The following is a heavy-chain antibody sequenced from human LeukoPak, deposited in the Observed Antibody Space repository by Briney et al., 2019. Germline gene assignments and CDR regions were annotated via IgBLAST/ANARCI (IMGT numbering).Heavy chain of an antibody. J-gene: IGHJ4*02. V-gene: IGHV3-23*01. CDR3: AGCSGGVSLAFGRFDY. Sequence: PGGSLILSCAASGFTFSSYAMTWVRQAPGKGLEWVSVISGSGGSTDYADSVKGRFTISRDNSKNTLFLQMNSLRAEDTAVYYCAGCSGGVSLAFGRFDYWGQGTLVAVSS. CDR1: GFTFSSYA. D-gene: IGHD2-15*01. CDR2: ISGSGGST.